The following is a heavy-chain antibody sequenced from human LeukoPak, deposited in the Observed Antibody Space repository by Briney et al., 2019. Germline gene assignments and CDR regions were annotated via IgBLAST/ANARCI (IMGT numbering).Heavy chain of an antibody. D-gene: IGHD5-18*01. Sequence: ASVKVSCKASGYTFTGYYMHWVRQAPGQGLEWMGWINPNSGGTNYAQKFQGRVTMTRDTSISTAYMELSRLRSDDTAVYYCVKEGEGYSYAPKTGPPTWGQGTLVTVSS. J-gene: IGHJ5*02. CDR3: VKEGEGYSYAPKTGPPT. V-gene: IGHV1-2*02. CDR1: GYTFTGYY. CDR2: INPNSGGT.